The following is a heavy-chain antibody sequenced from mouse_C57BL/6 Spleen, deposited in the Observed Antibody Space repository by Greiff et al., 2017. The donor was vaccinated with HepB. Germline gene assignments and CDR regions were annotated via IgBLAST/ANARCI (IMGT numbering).Heavy chain of an antibody. Sequence: EVQGVESGGGLVQPGGSLSLSCAASGFTFTDYYMSWVRQPPGKALEWLGFIRNKANGYTTEYSASVKGRFTISRDNSQSILYLQMNALRAEDSATYYCARYDDYDGGVDYWGQGTTLTVSS. V-gene: IGHV7-3*01. J-gene: IGHJ2*01. CDR3: ARYDDYDGGVDY. CDR2: IRNKANGYTT. D-gene: IGHD2-4*01. CDR1: GFTFTDYY.